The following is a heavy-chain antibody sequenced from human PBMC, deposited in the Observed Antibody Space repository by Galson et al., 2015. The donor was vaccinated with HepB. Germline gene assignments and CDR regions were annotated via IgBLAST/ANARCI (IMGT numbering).Heavy chain of an antibody. J-gene: IGHJ6*02. CDR2: ISSGGSAI. Sequence: SLRLSCAASGFTFSSYEMNWVRQAPGKGLEWVSYISSGGSAIYYADSVKGRFTISRDNAKNSLYLQMNSLRAEDTAVYYCAREGVGNYYYYNGVDVWGQGTTVTVSS. CDR3: AREGVGNYYYYNGVDV. V-gene: IGHV3-48*03. D-gene: IGHD1-1*01. CDR1: GFTFSSYE.